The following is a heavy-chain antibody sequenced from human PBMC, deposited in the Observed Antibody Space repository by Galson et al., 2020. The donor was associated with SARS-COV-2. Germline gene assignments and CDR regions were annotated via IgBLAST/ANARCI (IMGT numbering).Heavy chain of an antibody. CDR1: GFTFGNYW. D-gene: IGHD4-17*01. CDR2: TNSDGSDR. CDR3: ARDRNDYGYYMTY. Sequence: GGSLRLSCAASGFTFGNYWMHWVRQVPGKGLVWVSRTNSDGSDRRYAESVKGRFTISRDNANRMLFLQMDSLRAEDTAVYYCARDRNDYGYYMTYWGQGTLVTGSS. V-gene: IGHV3-74*01. J-gene: IGHJ4*02.